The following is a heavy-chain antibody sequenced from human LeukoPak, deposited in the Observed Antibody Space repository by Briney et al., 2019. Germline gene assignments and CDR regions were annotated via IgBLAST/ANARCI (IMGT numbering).Heavy chain of an antibody. J-gene: IGHJ4*02. CDR1: GGTFSSYA. V-gene: IGHV1-69*05. D-gene: IGHD1-7*01. CDR3: ATDWRGTLDY. Sequence: ASVKVSCKASGGTFSSYAISWVRQAPGQGLEWMGGIIPIFGTANYAQKFQGRVTITTDESTSTAYMELSSLRSEDTAVYYCATDWRGTLDYWGQGTLVTVSS. CDR2: IIPIFGTA.